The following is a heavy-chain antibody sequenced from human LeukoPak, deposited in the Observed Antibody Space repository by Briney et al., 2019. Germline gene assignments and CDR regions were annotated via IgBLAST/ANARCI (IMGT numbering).Heavy chain of an antibody. CDR1: GFTFDDFA. J-gene: IGHJ4*02. D-gene: IGHD3-10*01. CDR3: AKDTGGTGNYYERPFDY. Sequence: GRSLRLSCAASGFTFDDFAMHWVRQAPGKGLEWVSGISGNSGTIGYADSVKGRFTTSRDNARNSLFLQMNSLRVEDTALYYCAKDTGGTGNYYERPFDYWGQGTLVTVSS. V-gene: IGHV3-9*01. CDR2: ISGNSGTI.